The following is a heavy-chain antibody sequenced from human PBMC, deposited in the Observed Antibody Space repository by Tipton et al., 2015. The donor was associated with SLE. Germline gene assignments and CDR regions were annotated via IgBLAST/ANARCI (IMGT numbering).Heavy chain of an antibody. V-gene: IGHV4-59*11. CDR1: GGSISSHY. CDR3: ARVTDSSGWYPYYFDY. Sequence: TLSLTCTVSGGSISSHYWSWIRQPPGKGLEWIGYIYYSGSTNYNPSLKSRVTLSVDTSKNQFSLKLSSVTAADTAVYYCARVTDSSGWYPYYFDYWGQGTLVTVSS. D-gene: IGHD6-19*01. J-gene: IGHJ4*02. CDR2: IYYSGST.